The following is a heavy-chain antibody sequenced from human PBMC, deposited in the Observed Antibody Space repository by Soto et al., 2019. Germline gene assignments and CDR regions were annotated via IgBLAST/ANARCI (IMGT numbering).Heavy chain of an antibody. D-gene: IGHD3-22*01. Sequence: ASVKVSCKASGGTFSSYAISWVRQAPGQGLEWMGGIIPIFGTANYAQKFQGRVTITADESTSTAYMELSSLRSEDTAVYYCARGEIAGEYFQHWGQGTLVTVSS. V-gene: IGHV1-69*13. CDR2: IIPIFGTA. J-gene: IGHJ1*01. CDR1: GGTFSSYA. CDR3: ARGEIAGEYFQH.